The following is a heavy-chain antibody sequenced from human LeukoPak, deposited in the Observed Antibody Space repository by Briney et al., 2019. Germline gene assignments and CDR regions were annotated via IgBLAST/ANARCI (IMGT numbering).Heavy chain of an antibody. CDR2: ISPNGVIT. Sequence: GGSLRLSCAASGFTFSSHGMNWVRQAPGKGLEWVSGISPNGVITYYADSVKGRFTISRDNSKNTLYLQMNSLRAEDTAMYFCARGTWLNKLFDYWGQGTLVTVSS. J-gene: IGHJ4*02. D-gene: IGHD1/OR15-1a*01. CDR3: ARGTWLNKLFDY. V-gene: IGHV3-23*01. CDR1: GFTFSSHG.